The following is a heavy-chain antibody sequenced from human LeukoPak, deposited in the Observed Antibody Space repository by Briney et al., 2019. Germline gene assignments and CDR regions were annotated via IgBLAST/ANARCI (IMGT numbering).Heavy chain of an antibody. D-gene: IGHD2-2*01. CDR1: GVTCKSDA. V-gene: IGHV3-23*01. Sequence: PVRCLRISCATTGVTCKSDALGWVRKIQEKGLEWVSATSGSGDHPYYADSVNGRFPISRDSSKNTLYLQMNGLRAEDTAIYYCAKFPDACTTNCYGIGQYFDYWGQGTLVTVSS. J-gene: IGHJ4*02. CDR3: AKFPDACTTNCYGIGQYFDY. CDR2: TSGSGDHP.